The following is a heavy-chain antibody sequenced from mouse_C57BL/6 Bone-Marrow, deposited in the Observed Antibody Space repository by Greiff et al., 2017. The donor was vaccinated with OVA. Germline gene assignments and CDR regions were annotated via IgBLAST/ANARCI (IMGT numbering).Heavy chain of an antibody. Sequence: EVMLVESGGDLVKPGGSLKLSCAASGFTFSSYGMSWVRQTPDKRLEWVATISSGGSYTYYPDSVKGRFTISRDNAKNTLYLQMSSRKSEDTAMYYGARHWWRYAGYAMDYWGQGTSVTVSS. V-gene: IGHV5-6*01. D-gene: IGHD2-14*01. CDR1: GFTFSSYG. CDR2: ISSGGSYT. J-gene: IGHJ4*01. CDR3: ARHWWRYAGYAMDY.